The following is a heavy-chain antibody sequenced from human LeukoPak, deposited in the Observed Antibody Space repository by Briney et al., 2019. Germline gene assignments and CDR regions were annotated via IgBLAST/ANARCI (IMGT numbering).Heavy chain of an antibody. V-gene: IGHV3-33*01. Sequence: GGSLRLSCAASGFTFSSYGMHWVRQAPGKGLEWVAVTWCDGRNNYYAASVKGRFTISRDDSKTTVYLLMNSLRAEDTAVYYCAREVAPLYFHYGMDVWGEGTTVTVSS. J-gene: IGHJ6*01. CDR1: GFTFSSYG. CDR2: TWCDGRNN. D-gene: IGHD2-21*01. CDR3: AREVAPLYFHYGMDV.